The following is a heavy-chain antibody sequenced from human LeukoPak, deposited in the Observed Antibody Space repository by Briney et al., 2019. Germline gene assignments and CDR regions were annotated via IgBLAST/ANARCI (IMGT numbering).Heavy chain of an antibody. CDR3: ARMVGGDYKDY. CDR2: IHYTGRT. Sequence: PSETLSLTCTVSGGSISGHYWSWIRQPPGKGLEWIGYIHYTGRTDYSPSLKSRVSLSVDLSKNQFSLELTSVTAADTAIYFCARMVGGDYKDYWGQGTLVTVSS. V-gene: IGHV4-59*11. J-gene: IGHJ4*02. D-gene: IGHD4-17*01. CDR1: GGSISGHY.